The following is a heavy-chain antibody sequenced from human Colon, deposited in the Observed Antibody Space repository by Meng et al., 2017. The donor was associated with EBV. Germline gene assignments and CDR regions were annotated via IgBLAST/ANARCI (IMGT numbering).Heavy chain of an antibody. CDR3: GGRECTDADNCNLGSLDH. J-gene: IGHJ4*02. Sequence: VQLGGSGGGVVQPGRSLRLSCAASGFTFSHPGMHWVRQAPGKGLEWVALIYYDGSIKYYADSVKGRFTISRDNYNNMLYLQMNSLRVEDTAVYYCGGRECTDADNCNLGSLDHWGQGTLVTVSS. D-gene: IGHD1-7*01. V-gene: IGHV3-33*01. CDR2: IYYDGSIK. CDR1: GFTFSHPG.